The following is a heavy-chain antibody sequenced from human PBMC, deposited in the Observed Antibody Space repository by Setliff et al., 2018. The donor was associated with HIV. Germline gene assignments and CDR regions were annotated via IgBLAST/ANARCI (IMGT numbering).Heavy chain of an antibody. CDR1: GGSISGSSYY. J-gene: IGHJ4*02. Sequence: SETLSLTCTVSGGSISGSSYYWGWIRQSPEKGREWIGEINHSGRTNYNPSLKSRVTISVDTSKNQFSLKVISVIAADTAVYYCARHAAGPDGPFDYWGQGTLVTVSS. V-gene: IGHV4-39*01. CDR3: ARHAAGPDGPFDY. CDR2: INHSGRT.